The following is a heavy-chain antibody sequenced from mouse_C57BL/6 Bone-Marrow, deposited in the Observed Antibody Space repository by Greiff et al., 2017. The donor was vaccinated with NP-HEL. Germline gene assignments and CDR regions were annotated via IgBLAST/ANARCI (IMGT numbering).Heavy chain of an antibody. CDR2: IYPRSGNT. J-gene: IGHJ4*01. CDR3: ASRGRGSSYGYAMDY. V-gene: IGHV1-81*01. D-gene: IGHD1-1*01. Sequence: QVQLQQSGAELARPGASVKLSCKASGYTFTSYGISWVKQRTGQGLEWIGEIYPRSGNTYYNEKFKGKATLTADKSSSTAYMELRSLTSEDSAVYFCASRGRGSSYGYAMDYWGQGTSVTVSS. CDR1: GYTFTSYG.